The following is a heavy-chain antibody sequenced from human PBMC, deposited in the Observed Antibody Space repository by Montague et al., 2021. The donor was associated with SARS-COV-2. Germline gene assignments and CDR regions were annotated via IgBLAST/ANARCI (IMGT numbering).Heavy chain of an antibody. CDR1: GDSISNYY. V-gene: IGHV4-39*01. CDR3: ARPGSGYSYGSGAFDY. J-gene: IGHJ4*02. D-gene: IGHD5-18*01. Sequence: SETLSLTCTVSGDSISNYYWDWIRQPPGKGLEWIGSIYYTENTYYNPSLKSRVTISIDTSKNQFSLKLSSVTAADTAVYYCARPGSGYSYGSGAFDYWGQGTLVTVSS. CDR2: IYYTENT.